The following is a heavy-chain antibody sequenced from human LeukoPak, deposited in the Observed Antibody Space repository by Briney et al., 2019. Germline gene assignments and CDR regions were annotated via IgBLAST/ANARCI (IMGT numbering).Heavy chain of an antibody. D-gene: IGHD5-24*01. CDR2: IHYSGTT. CDR1: GGSISSYY. Sequence: SETLSLTCTVSGGSISSYYWSWIRQHPGKGLEWIGYIHYSGTTYYKPSLKSRVIISVDTSKNQFSLELSSVTAGDTAVYFCARAVKRDGYDASYNFDYWGQGTLVTVSS. CDR3: ARAVKRDGYDASYNFDY. V-gene: IGHV4-59*06. J-gene: IGHJ4*02.